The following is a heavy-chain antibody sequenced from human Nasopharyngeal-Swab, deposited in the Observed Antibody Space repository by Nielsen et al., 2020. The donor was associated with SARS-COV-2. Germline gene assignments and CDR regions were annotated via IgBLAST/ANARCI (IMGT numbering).Heavy chain of an antibody. CDR3: ARDPSSGWYPSYYYGMDV. CDR2: IKQDGSEK. J-gene: IGHJ6*02. Sequence: GESLKISCAASGFTFSSYWMSWVRQAPGKGLEWVANIKQDGSEKYYEDSVKGRFTISRDNAKNSLYLQMNSLRAEDTAVYYCARDPSSGWYPSYYYGMDVWGQGTTVTVSS. V-gene: IGHV3-7*01. D-gene: IGHD6-19*01. CDR1: GFTFSSYW.